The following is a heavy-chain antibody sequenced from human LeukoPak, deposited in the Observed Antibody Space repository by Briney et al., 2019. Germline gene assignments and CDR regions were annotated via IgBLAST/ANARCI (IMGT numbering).Heavy chain of an antibody. CDR2: IPYDGSNK. V-gene: IGHV3-30*18. J-gene: IGHJ4*02. Sequence: GGSLRLSCAASGFTFSSYGMHWVRQAPGKGLEWVAVIPYDGSNKYYADSVKGRFTISRDNSKNTLYLQMNSLRAEDTAVYYCAKDFGSYGYFVVDYWGQGTLVTVSS. D-gene: IGHD5-18*01. CDR1: GFTFSSYG. CDR3: AKDFGSYGYFVVDY.